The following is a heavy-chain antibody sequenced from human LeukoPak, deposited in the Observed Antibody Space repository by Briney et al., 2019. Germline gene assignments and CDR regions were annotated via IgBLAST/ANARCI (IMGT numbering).Heavy chain of an antibody. CDR2: ISGSGGST. CDR1: GFTFSSYA. V-gene: IGHV3-23*01. D-gene: IGHD2-2*01. CDR3: AKDEGMVVVPAAFGW. Sequence: GGSLRLSCAASGFTFSSYAMSWVRHAPGKGLEWVSAISGSGGSTYYADSVKGRFTISRDNSKNTLYLQMNSLRAEDRAEYYWAKDEGMVVVPAAFGWWGQGTLVTFSS. J-gene: IGHJ4*02.